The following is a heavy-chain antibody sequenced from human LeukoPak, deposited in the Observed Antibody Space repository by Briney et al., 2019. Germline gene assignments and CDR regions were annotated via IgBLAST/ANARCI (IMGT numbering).Heavy chain of an antibody. CDR3: ARMVYANYYYGMDV. Sequence: XXSLTXXVYGGSXSGYYWSWIRQPPGKGLEWIGEINHSGSTNYNPSLKSRVTISVDTSKNQFSLKLSSVTAADTAVYYCARMVYANYYYGMDVWGQGTTVTVSS. CDR2: INHSGST. D-gene: IGHD2-8*01. V-gene: IGHV4-34*01. J-gene: IGHJ6*02. CDR1: GGSXSGYY.